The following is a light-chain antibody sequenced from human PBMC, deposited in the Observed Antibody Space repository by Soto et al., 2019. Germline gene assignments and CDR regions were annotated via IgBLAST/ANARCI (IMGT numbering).Light chain of an antibody. CDR1: QSVSTNF. CDR3: QQYGRTSWT. CDR2: GAS. Sequence: EIVLTQAPGTRSLSPGEGATLSCRASQSVSTNFFAWYQQKPGQAPRLLIYGASTRATGIPDRFSGSGSGTDFTLTISRLEPEDFAVYYCQQYGRTSWTFGQGTKVDIK. V-gene: IGKV3-20*01. J-gene: IGKJ1*01.